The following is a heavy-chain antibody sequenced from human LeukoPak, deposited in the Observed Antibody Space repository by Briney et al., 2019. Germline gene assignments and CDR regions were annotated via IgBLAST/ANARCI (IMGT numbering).Heavy chain of an antibody. J-gene: IGHJ4*02. Sequence: PGGSLRLSCAASGFTFDDYAMHWVRQAPGKGLEWVSGISWNSGSIGYADSVKGRFTISRDNAKNSLYLQMNSLRAEDTALYYCAKANSSGWYFGLFDYWGQGTLVTVSS. CDR1: GFTFDDYA. D-gene: IGHD6-19*01. CDR2: ISWNSGSI. CDR3: AKANSSGWYFGLFDY. V-gene: IGHV3-9*01.